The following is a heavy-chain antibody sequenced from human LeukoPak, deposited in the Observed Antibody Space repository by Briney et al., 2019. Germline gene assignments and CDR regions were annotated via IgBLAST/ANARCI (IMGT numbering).Heavy chain of an antibody. CDR3: ARRGYYDGSGYLFDY. Sequence: GGSLRLSCAASGFTFSSYEMNWVRRAPGKGLEWVSYISTSGSTIYHADSVNGRFTISRDNAKNSLFLQTNSLRAEDTAVYYCARRGYYDGSGYLFDYWGQGTLVTVSS. J-gene: IGHJ4*02. CDR2: ISTSGSTI. V-gene: IGHV3-48*03. D-gene: IGHD3-22*01. CDR1: GFTFSSYE.